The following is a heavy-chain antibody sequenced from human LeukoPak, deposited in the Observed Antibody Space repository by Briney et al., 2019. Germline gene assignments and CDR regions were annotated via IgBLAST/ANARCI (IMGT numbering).Heavy chain of an antibody. Sequence: PGGPLRLYCAASGFTFSSYGMHWVRQAPGKGLEWVAVISYDGSNKYYADSVKGRFTISRDNSKNTLYLQMNSLRDEDTAVYYCAKDLGGWIQLWSGDFDIWGQGTMVTVSS. CDR2: ISYDGSNK. V-gene: IGHV3-30*18. CDR1: GFTFSSYG. CDR3: AKDLGGWIQLWSGDFDI. D-gene: IGHD5-18*01. J-gene: IGHJ3*02.